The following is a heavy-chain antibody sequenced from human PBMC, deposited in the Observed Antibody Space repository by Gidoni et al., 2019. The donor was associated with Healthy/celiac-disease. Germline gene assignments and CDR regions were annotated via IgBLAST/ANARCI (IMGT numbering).Heavy chain of an antibody. CDR1: GFTFGDYA. V-gene: IGHV3-49*04. CDR3: TRGRGGEYCSGGSCYSYYYYYYMDV. CDR2: IRSKAYGGTT. D-gene: IGHD2-15*01. J-gene: IGHJ6*03. Sequence: EVQLVESGGGLVQPGRSLRLSCTASGFTFGDYAMSWVRQAPGKGLVWVGFIRSKAYGGTTEYAASVKGRFTISRDDSKSIAYLKMNSLKTEDTAVYYCTRGRGGEYCSGGSCYSYYYYYYMDVWGKGTTVTVSS.